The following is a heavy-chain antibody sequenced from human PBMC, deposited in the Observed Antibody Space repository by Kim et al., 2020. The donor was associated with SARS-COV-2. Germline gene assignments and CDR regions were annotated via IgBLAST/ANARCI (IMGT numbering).Heavy chain of an antibody. J-gene: IGHJ6*02. D-gene: IGHD3-3*01. CDR2: INDNGGRT. V-gene: IGHV3-23*01. Sequence: GGSLRLSCAASGFTFSSYAMSWVRQAPGKGLEWVSSINDNGGRTYYADSVKGRFTISRDNSKNTLYLQMNSLGAEDTAVYYCAKASFSEMVRCGMDVWGQGTTVTVSS. CDR1: GFTFSSYA. CDR3: AKASFSEMVRCGMDV.